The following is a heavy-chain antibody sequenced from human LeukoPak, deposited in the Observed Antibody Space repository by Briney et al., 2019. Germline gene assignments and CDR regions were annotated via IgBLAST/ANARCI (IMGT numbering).Heavy chain of an antibody. J-gene: IGHJ4*02. CDR1: GGSISSGSYY. CDR2: IYTSGST. V-gene: IGHV4-61*02. D-gene: IGHD6-19*01. CDR3: ARDRHSSGWYFDY. Sequence: SETLSLTCTVSGGSISSGSYYWSWIRQPAGKGLEWIGRIYTSGSTNYNPSLKSRVTTSVDTSKNQFSLKLSSVTAADTAVYYCARDRHSSGWYFDYWGQGTLVTVSS.